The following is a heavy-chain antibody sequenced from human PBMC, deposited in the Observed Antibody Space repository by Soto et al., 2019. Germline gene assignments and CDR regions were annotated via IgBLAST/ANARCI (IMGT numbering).Heavy chain of an antibody. Sequence: SETLSLTCTVSGGSISSSSYYWGWIRQPPGKGLEWIGSIYYSGSTYYNQSLKSRFTISVDTSKNQFSLKLSSVTAADTAVYYCARDESGDGYNSYFDYWGQGTLVTVSS. CDR2: IYYSGST. CDR3: ARDESGDGYNSYFDY. D-gene: IGHD5-12*01. CDR1: GGSISSSSYY. V-gene: IGHV4-39*07. J-gene: IGHJ4*02.